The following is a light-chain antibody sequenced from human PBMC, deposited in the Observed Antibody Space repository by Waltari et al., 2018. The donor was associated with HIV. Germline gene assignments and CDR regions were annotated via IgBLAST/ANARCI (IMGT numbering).Light chain of an antibody. CDR3: AAWDGSHVV. Sequence: QSVLTQPPSASGTPGQRVTISCSGSSSNIGSYYVYWYQQLPGTAPKLLIYRNNQRPSGFPDRFSGSKSGTSASLAISGLRSEDEADYYCAAWDGSHVVFGGGTKLTVL. CDR1: SSNIGSYY. V-gene: IGLV1-47*01. CDR2: RNN. J-gene: IGLJ2*01.